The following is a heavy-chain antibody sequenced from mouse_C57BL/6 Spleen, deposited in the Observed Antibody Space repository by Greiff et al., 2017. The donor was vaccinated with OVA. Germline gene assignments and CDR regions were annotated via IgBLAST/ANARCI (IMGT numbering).Heavy chain of an antibody. D-gene: IGHD3-2*02. CDR3: AREEGGSGYVGGAMDY. CDR2: IYPGSGNT. Sequence: QVQLQQSGPELVKPGASVKISCKASGYSFTSYYIHWVKQRPGQGLEWIGWIYPGSGNTKYNEKFKGKATLTADTSSSTAYMQLSSLTSEDSAVYYCAREEGGSGYVGGAMDYWGQGTSVTVSS. V-gene: IGHV1-66*01. J-gene: IGHJ4*01. CDR1: GYSFTSYY.